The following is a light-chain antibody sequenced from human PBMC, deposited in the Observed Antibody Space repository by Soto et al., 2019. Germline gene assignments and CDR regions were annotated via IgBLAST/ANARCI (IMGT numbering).Light chain of an antibody. Sequence: QSALTQPAPVSGSPGQSITISCTGTSSDVGGYNYVSWYQQHPGKAPKLMIYEVSNRPSGVSNRFSGSKSGNTASLTISGLQAEDEADYYCSSYTSSSTPIYVFGTGTKLTVL. CDR2: EVS. V-gene: IGLV2-14*01. CDR1: SSDVGGYNY. J-gene: IGLJ1*01. CDR3: SSYTSSSTPIYV.